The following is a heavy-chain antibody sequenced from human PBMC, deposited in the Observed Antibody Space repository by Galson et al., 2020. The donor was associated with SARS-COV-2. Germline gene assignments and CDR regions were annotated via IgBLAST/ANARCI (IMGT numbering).Heavy chain of an antibody. V-gene: IGHV1-2*02. CDR1: GYTFTGYY. CDR2: INPNSGAT. J-gene: IGHJ4*02. Sequence: ASVKVSCKASGYTFTGYYVHWVRLAPGQGLEWMGWINPNSGATSYAQKFQGRVTMTRDTSISTAYMDLSRLRSDDTAVYYCARVGLYGSGSYLAYWGQGTPFTVSS. D-gene: IGHD3-10*01. CDR3: ARVGLYGSGSYLAY.